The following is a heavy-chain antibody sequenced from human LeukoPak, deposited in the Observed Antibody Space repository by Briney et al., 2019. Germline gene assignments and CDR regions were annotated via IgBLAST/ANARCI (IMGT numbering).Heavy chain of an antibody. V-gene: IGHV4-59*01. J-gene: IGHJ2*01. CDR1: GDFIRSSH. Sequence: SETLSLTCTVSGDFIRSSHWNWIRQPPGKGLEWIGYISYSGRTNYNPSLKSRVTLSVDTSKNQFSLELTSLTAADTGVYYLARPGDYSANSYWYFDLWGRGTLVTVSS. CDR3: ARPGDYSANSYWYFDL. D-gene: IGHD4/OR15-4a*01. CDR2: ISYSGRT.